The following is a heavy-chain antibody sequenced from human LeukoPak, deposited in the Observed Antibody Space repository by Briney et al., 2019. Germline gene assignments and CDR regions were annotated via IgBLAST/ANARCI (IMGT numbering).Heavy chain of an antibody. J-gene: IGHJ4*02. CDR1: GFTFSSYA. CDR3: ARDSFWTFDY. V-gene: IGHV3-30-3*01. CDR2: ISYDGSNK. D-gene: IGHD3/OR15-3a*01. Sequence: GGSLRLSCAASGFTFSSYAMHWVRQAPGKGLEWVAVISYDGSNKYYADSVKGRFTISRDNSKNTLYLQMNSLRAEDTAVYYCARDSFWTFDYWGQGTLATVSS.